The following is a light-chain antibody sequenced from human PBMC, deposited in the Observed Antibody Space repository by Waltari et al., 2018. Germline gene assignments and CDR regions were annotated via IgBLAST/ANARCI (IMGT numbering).Light chain of an antibody. CDR3: QQRSSWGFT. Sequence: EIVLTQSPATVSLSPGESATLSCRASQSVTTLLAWYQQRPGQAPRLLIYDDYNRATGIPARFSGSGFGTGFTLNISNLDPEDSAIYYCQQRSSWGFTFGPGTKVEIK. J-gene: IGKJ3*01. CDR2: DDY. V-gene: IGKV3-11*01. CDR1: QSVTTL.